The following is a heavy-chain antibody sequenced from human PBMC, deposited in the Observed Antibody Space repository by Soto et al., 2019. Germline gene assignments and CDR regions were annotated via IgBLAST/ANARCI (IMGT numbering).Heavy chain of an antibody. CDR2: ISYDGSNK. CDR3: AKHLRYCSSTSCYSGSYYGMDV. V-gene: IGHV3-30*18. CDR1: GFTFSSYG. D-gene: IGHD2-2*01. J-gene: IGHJ6*02. Sequence: QVQLVESGGGVVQPGRSLRLSCAASGFTFSSYGMHWVRQAPGKGLEWVAVISYDGSNKYHADSVKGRFTISRDNSKNTLYLQMNSLRAEDTAVYYCAKHLRYCSSTSCYSGSYYGMDVWGQGTTVTVSS.